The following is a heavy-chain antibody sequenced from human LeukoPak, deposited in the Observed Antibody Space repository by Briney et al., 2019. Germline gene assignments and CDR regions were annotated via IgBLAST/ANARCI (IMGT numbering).Heavy chain of an antibody. D-gene: IGHD3-22*01. CDR3: AKDVCYYDSSGSSTFDY. CDR1: GFTFSSYG. Sequence: GGSLRLSCAASGFTFSSYGMHWVRQAPGKGLEWVAVIWYDGSNKYYADSVKGRFTISRDNSKNTLYLQMNSLRAEDTAVYYCAKDVCYYDSSGSSTFDYWGQGTLVTVSS. CDR2: IWYDGSNK. V-gene: IGHV3-33*06. J-gene: IGHJ4*02.